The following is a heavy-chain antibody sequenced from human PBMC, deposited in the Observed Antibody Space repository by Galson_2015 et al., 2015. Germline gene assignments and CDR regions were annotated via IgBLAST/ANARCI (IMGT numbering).Heavy chain of an antibody. CDR1: GFTFSSYG. J-gene: IGHJ3*02. Sequence: SLRLSCAASGFTFSSYGMHWVRQAPGKGLEWVAVISYDGSNKYYADSVKGRFTISRDNSKNTLYLQMNSLRAEDTAVYYCARVAKGKIFFVVVTAIPDHRAFDIWGQGTMVTAAS. CDR3: ARVAKGKIFFVVVTAIPDHRAFDI. V-gene: IGHV3-30*03. CDR2: ISYDGSNK. D-gene: IGHD2-21*02.